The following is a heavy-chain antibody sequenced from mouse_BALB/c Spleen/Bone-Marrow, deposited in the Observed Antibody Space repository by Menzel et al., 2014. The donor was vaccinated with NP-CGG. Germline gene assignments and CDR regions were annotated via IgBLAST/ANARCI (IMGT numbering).Heavy chain of an antibody. Sequence: VELVESGPDLGKPSVTLTMTCTGSGFSLTNYCVHWVRQPPEKGLEWLGVICAGESTTYNSAIMSRLTISKDNSKSQVILKMNSLQTDYTSMYYCASNHDFVYWGQATTIKVSS. CDR1: GFSLTNYC. J-gene: IGHJ2*01. CDR3: ASNHDFVY. D-gene: IGHD2-3*01. CDR2: ICAGEST. V-gene: IGHV2-9*02.